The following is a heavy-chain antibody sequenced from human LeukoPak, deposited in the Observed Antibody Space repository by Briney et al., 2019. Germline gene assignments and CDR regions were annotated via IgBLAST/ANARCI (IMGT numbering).Heavy chain of an antibody. J-gene: IGHJ3*02. CDR3: ARGPATSGGLPPGAFDI. V-gene: IGHV3-21*01. CDR2: ISSSSSYI. CDR1: GFTFSSYS. Sequence: GGSLRLSCAASGFTFSSYSMNWVRQAPGKGLEWVSSISSSSSYIYYADSVKGRFTISRDNAKNSLYLQMNSLRAEDTAVYYCARGPATSGGLPPGAFDIWGQGTLVTVSS. D-gene: IGHD2-2*01.